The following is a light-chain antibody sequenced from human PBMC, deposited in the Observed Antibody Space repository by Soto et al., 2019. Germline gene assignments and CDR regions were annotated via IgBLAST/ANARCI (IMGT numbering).Light chain of an antibody. V-gene: IGLV2-14*01. CDR3: SSYTSSSTPYV. J-gene: IGLJ1*01. Sequence: QSVLTQPASVSGSPGQSITISCTATSSDVGSFDYVSWYQHHPGKAPKLMIYEVSNRPSGVSNRFSGSKSGNTASLTISGLQAEDEADYYCSSYTSSSTPYVFGTGTKVTVL. CDR2: EVS. CDR1: SSDVGSFDY.